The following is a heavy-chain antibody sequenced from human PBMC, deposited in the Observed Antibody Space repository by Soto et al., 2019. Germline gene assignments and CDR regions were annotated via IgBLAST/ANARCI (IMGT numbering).Heavy chain of an antibody. J-gene: IGHJ5*02. CDR3: ARASDPLGYCSSTSCLSQLFDP. CDR1: GGTFSSYA. CDR2: IIPIFGTA. Sequence: SVKVSCKASGGTFSSYAISWVRQAPGQGLEWMGGIIPIFGTANYAQKFQGRVTITADESTSTAYMELSSLRPEDTAVYYCARASDPLGYCSSTSCLSQLFDPWGQGTLVTVSS. V-gene: IGHV1-69*13. D-gene: IGHD2-2*01.